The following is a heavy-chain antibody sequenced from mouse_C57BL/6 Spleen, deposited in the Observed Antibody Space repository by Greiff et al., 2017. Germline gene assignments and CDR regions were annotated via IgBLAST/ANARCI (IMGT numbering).Heavy chain of an antibody. CDR1: GFSLTSYG. CDR3: ASFTTGFAY. J-gene: IGHJ3*01. V-gene: IGHV2-4*01. CDR2: IWSGGST. D-gene: IGHD2-12*01. Sequence: QVQLKQSGPGLVQPSQSLSITCTVSGFSLTSYGVHWVRQPPGKGLAWLGVIWSGGSTDYNAAFISRLSISKDNSKSQVFFRMTSLQAAATAIYYSASFTTGFAYWGQGTLVTVSA.